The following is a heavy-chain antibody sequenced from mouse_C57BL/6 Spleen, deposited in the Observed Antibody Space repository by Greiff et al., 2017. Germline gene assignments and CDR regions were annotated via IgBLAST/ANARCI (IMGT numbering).Heavy chain of an antibody. D-gene: IGHD1-3*01. CDR1: GFNIKDDY. J-gene: IGHJ2*01. CDR3: TTSGVKEGY. CDR2: IDPENGDT. Sequence: VHVKQSGAELVRPGASVKLSCTASGFNIKDDYMHWVKQRPEQGLEWIGWIDPENGDTEYASKFQGKATITADTSSNTAYLQLSSLTSEDTAVYYCTTSGVKEGYWGQGTTLTVSS. V-gene: IGHV14-4*01.